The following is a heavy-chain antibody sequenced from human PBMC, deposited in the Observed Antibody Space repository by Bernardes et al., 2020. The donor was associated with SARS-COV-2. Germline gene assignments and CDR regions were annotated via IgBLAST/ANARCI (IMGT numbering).Heavy chain of an antibody. Sequence: ASVKVTCKASGYTFSYYYIHWLRQAPGQGCEWMGWISSKSGATNYAQKFQGRVTMTRDTAISTEYMQLSRLTSDDTAVYYCARTFYYDRGGDSVFDQWGQGTLVSVSS. D-gene: IGHD2-21*01. V-gene: IGHV1-2*02. CDR3: ARTFYYDRGGDSVFDQ. CDR2: ISSKSGAT. J-gene: IGHJ4*02. CDR1: GYTFSYYY.